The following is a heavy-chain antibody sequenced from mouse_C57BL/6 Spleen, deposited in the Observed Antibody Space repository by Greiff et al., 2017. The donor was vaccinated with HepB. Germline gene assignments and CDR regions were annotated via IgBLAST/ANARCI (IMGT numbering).Heavy chain of an antibody. CDR2: IDPSDSYT. CDR3: ARGASLLSRNAMDY. V-gene: IGHV1-50*01. D-gene: IGHD1-1*01. Sequence: QVQLKQPGAELVKPGASVKLSCKASGYTFTSYWMQWVKQRPGQGLEWIGEIDPSDSYTNYNQKFKGKATLTVDTSSSTAYMQLSSLTSEDSAVYYCARGASLLSRNAMDYWGQGTSVTVSS. CDR1: GYTFTSYW. J-gene: IGHJ4*01.